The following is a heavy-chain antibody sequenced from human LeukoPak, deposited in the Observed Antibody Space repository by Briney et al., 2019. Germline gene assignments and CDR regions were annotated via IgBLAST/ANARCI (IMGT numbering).Heavy chain of an antibody. CDR1: GGSISSGDYY. D-gene: IGHD2-2*01. CDR2: IYYSGST. V-gene: IGHV4-30-4*01. CDR3: ARSGSTSCYHMCYYYGMDV. J-gene: IGHJ6*02. Sequence: PSETLSLTCTVSGGSISSGDYYWSWIRQPPGKGLEWIGYIYYSGSTYYNPPLKRRVTISVDTSKNQFSLKLSSVTAADTAVYYCARSGSTSCYHMCYYYGMDVWGQGTTVTVSS.